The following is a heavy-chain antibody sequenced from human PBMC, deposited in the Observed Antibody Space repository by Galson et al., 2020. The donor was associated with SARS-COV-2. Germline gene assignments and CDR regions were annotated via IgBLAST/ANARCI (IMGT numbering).Heavy chain of an antibody. CDR1: GTSIRSGSNS. D-gene: IGHD4-17*01. CDR2: ISHSGGT. CDR3: ARLHYGEYAPEAFDI. Sequence: SETLSLTCAVSGTSIRSGSNSCNCIRQPPGKGLEWIGYISHSGGTYYNPSLKSRATISGDRSKNQFSLKLSSVTAADTAVYYCARLHYGEYAPEAFDIWGPGTRVTVAS. V-gene: IGHV4-30-2*01. J-gene: IGHJ3*02.